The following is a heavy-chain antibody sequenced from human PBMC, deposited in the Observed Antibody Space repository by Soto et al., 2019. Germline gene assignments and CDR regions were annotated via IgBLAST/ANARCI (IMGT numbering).Heavy chain of an antibody. CDR2: INHSGST. D-gene: IGHD2-15*01. V-gene: IGHV4-34*01. CDR3: ARYSGYDSRTYCSGGSCYSIDY. CDR1: GGSFSGYY. Sequence: PSETLSLTCAVYGGSFSGYYWSWIRQPPGNGLEWIGEINHSGSTSYNPSLKSRVTISVDTSKNQFSLKLSSVTAADTAVYYCARYSGYDSRTYCSGGSCYSIDYWGQGTLVTVSS. J-gene: IGHJ4*02.